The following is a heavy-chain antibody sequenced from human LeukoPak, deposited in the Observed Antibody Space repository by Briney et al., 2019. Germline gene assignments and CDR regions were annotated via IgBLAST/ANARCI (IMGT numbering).Heavy chain of an antibody. Sequence: SETLSLTCTVSGGSISSSSYYWGWIRQPPGKGLEWIGSIYYSGSTYYNPSLKSRVTISVDTSKNQFSLKLSSVTAADTAVYYCVRIAAAGINNWFDPWGQGTLVTVSS. V-gene: IGHV4-39*07. CDR1: GGSISSSSYY. D-gene: IGHD6-13*01. J-gene: IGHJ5*02. CDR3: VRIAAAGINNWFDP. CDR2: IYYSGST.